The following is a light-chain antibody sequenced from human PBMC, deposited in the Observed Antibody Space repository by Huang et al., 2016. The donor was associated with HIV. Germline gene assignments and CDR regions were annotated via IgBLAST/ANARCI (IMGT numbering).Light chain of an antibody. CDR2: AS. V-gene: IGKV1-39*01. CDR3: QQCYISPWT. Sequence: DIQMSQSPSSLSASVGDRVTITCRTSQSVCNSVNWYHQKPGKATGLLIYASSLHAWASSRFSGSGSGTDFTLIISSLQPEDFATYYCQQCYISPWTFGQGTKVDLK. J-gene: IGKJ1*01. CDR1: QSVCNS.